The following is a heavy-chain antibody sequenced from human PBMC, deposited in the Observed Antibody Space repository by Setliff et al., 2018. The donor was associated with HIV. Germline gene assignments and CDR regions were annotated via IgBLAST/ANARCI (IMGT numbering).Heavy chain of an antibody. V-gene: IGHV4-59*02. Sequence: SETLSLTCTVSGGSVNGHYWNWVRLTPGKGLEWIGSISYSGSTNYNPSLKSRVTVSVDTSRNEFSLKLSSVTAADTAVYYCATDHTSYCTGGNCHSGRFASWGQGTLVTVSS. J-gene: IGHJ4*02. D-gene: IGHD2-15*01. CDR1: GGSVNGHY. CDR3: ATDHTSYCTGGNCHSGRFAS. CDR2: ISYSGST.